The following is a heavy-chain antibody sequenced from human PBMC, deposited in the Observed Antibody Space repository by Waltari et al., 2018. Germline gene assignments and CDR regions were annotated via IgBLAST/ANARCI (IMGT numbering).Heavy chain of an antibody. V-gene: IGHV3-23*01. Sequence: EVQLLDSGGGLVQPGGSLRLSCTTSGFTFNNYAMSWVRQAPGKGLEVVSCIGASGHRTCYADSVKGLFTISRDNSKNTLFLQMNSLSVDDTAIYYCAKKDWGLTGTGLFDYWGQGALVTVSS. J-gene: IGHJ4*02. CDR1: GFTFNNYA. CDR2: IGASGHRT. D-gene: IGHD1-20*01. CDR3: AKKDWGLTGTGLFDY.